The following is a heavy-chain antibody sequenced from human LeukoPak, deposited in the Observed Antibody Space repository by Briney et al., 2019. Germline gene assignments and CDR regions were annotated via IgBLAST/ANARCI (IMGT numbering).Heavy chain of an antibody. J-gene: IGHJ5*02. CDR1: GFTFSSST. D-gene: IGHD1-14*01. CDR3: ARIPNNAAFPNWFEP. Sequence: PGGSLRLSCADSGFTFSSSTMSWFRLAPGKGLEWVSFISGNSDNIYYAASVKGRFTISRDNAKNSLYLQMNSLTAEDTAVYYCARIPNNAAFPNWFEPWGQGTLVTVSS. CDR2: ISGNSDNI. V-gene: IGHV3-21*01.